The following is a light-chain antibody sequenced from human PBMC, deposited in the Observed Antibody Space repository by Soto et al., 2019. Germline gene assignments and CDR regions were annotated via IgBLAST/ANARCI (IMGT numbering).Light chain of an antibody. CDR3: QEYIHWPPGM. CDR2: DTS. Sequence: EIVVTQSPATLYASPGERVTLSCRASHFVSSRLAWYQQRPGQVPRLLIYDTSTRAPGISARFSGSGSGTEFTLPISSLQSEDFAVYYCQEYIHWPPGMFGPGTTVDIK. V-gene: IGKV3-15*01. CDR1: HFVSSR. J-gene: IGKJ1*01.